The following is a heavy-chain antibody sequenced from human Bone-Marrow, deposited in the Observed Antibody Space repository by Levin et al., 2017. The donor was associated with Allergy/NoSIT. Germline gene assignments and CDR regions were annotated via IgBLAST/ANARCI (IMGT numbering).Heavy chain of an antibody. D-gene: IGHD6-13*01. CDR2: ISYDGNDK. CDR3: VKDIVFGTSSWALDY. J-gene: IGHJ4*02. Sequence: PGESLKISCAASGFSFSSFGMHWVRQAPGKGLEWVAVISYDGNDKYYADSVKGRFTISRDTPKNTLYLQMNSLRTEDTAVYYCVKDIVFGTSSWALDYWGQGALVTVSS. V-gene: IGHV3-30*18. CDR1: GFSFSSFG.